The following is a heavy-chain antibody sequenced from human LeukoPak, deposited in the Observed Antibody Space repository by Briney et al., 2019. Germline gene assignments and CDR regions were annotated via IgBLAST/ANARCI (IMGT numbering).Heavy chain of an antibody. CDR3: AKARSYYDSSGYDY. Sequence: GGSLRLSCAASGFTFSSYGIHWVRQAPGKGLEWVAFIRCDGSNKYYADSVKGRFTISRDNSKNTLYLQMNSLRAEDTAVYYCAKARSYYDSSGYDYWGQGTLVTVSS. J-gene: IGHJ4*02. V-gene: IGHV3-30*02. CDR1: GFTFSSYG. D-gene: IGHD3-22*01. CDR2: IRCDGSNK.